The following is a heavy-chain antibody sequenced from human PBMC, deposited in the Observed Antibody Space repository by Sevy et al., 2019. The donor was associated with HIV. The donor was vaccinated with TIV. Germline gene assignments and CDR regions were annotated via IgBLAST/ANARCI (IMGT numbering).Heavy chain of an antibody. CDR3: AKVVGISDFWSGYYPFDY. V-gene: IGHV3-23*01. D-gene: IGHD3-3*01. J-gene: IGHJ4*02. CDR2: ISGSGGST. Sequence: GGSLRLSCAASGFTFSSYAMSWVRQAPGKGLEWVSAISGSGGSTYYADSVKGRFTISRDNSKNTLYLQMNSLRAEDTAVYYCAKVVGISDFWSGYYPFDYWGQRTLVTVSS. CDR1: GFTFSSYA.